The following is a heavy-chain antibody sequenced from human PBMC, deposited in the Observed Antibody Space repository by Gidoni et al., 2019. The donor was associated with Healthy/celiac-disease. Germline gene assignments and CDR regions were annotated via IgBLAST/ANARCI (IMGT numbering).Heavy chain of an antibody. CDR2: INHSGST. Sequence: QVQLQPWGAGLLKPSETLSLTCAFYGGSFSGYYWSWIRQHPGKGLEWIGEINHSGSTNYNPSLKSRVTISVDTSKNQFSLKLSSVTAADTAVYYCARGRIAAAGTDYWGQGTLVTVSS. V-gene: IGHV4-34*01. CDR1: GGSFSGYY. CDR3: ARGRIAAAGTDY. J-gene: IGHJ4*02. D-gene: IGHD6-13*01.